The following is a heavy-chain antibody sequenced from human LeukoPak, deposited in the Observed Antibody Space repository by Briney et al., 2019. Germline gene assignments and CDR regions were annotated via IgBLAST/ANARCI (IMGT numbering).Heavy chain of an antibody. CDR3: ARAEDPSVGSSSWFSNWFDP. Sequence: PSETLSLTCTVSGDSLSTSSYYWAWIRQPPGKGLEWIGTIYYSGGTIMDTPNDNPSLKSRVTISVDTSKNQFSLKLSSVTAADTAVYYCARAEDPSVGSSSWFSNWFDPWGQGTLVTVSS. V-gene: IGHV4-39*01. CDR2: IYYSGGTIMDTP. CDR1: GDSLSTSSYY. D-gene: IGHD6-13*01. J-gene: IGHJ5*02.